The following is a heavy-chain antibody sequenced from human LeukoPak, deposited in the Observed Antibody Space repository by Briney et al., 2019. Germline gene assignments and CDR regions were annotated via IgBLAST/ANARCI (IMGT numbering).Heavy chain of an antibody. CDR2: IYYSGST. Sequence: SETLSLTCAVSGYSISSGYYWGWIRQPPGKGLEWIGSIYYSGSTYYNPSLKSRVTISVDTSKNQFSLKLSSVTAADTAVYYCPRHEKPYYYDSSGYYLFDYWGQGTLVTVSS. CDR1: GYSISSGYY. J-gene: IGHJ4*02. D-gene: IGHD3-22*01. CDR3: PRHEKPYYYDSSGYYLFDY. V-gene: IGHV4-38-2*01.